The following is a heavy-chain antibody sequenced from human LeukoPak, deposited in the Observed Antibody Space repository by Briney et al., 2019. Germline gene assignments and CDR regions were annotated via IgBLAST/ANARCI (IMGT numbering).Heavy chain of an antibody. V-gene: IGHV4-31*03. J-gene: IGHJ4*02. CDR1: GGSISSGGYY. Sequence: SQTLSLTCTVSGGSISSGGYYWSWIRQHPGKGLEWIGYIYYSGSTYYNPSLKSRVTISVDTSKNQFSLKLNSVTAADTAVYYCAATSLVVVSFDYWGQGTLVTVSS. CDR2: IYYSGST. D-gene: IGHD2-21*01. CDR3: AATSLVVVSFDY.